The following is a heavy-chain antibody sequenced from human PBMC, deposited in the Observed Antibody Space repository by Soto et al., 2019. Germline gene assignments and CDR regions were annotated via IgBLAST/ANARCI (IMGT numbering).Heavy chain of an antibody. D-gene: IGHD4-17*01. CDR1: DSTFTGYT. Sequence: QVHLVQSETEVKEPGASVTVSCKTSDSTFTGYTINWVRQAPGQGLEWLGWISGLNGNTNYARKYQGRLTITTNTSATTAYMALRSLRSDDAAVYFCARGTVTSGRWFGPWGQGTLVTVSS. CDR3: ARGTVTSGRWFGP. V-gene: IGHV1-18*04. J-gene: IGHJ5*02. CDR2: ISGLNGNT.